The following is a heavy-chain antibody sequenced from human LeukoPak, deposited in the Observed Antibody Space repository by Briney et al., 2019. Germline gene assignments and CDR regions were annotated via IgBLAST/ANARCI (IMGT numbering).Heavy chain of an antibody. V-gene: IGHV4-59*08. CDR3: ARQGFVQLERRGGFDY. J-gene: IGHJ4*02. CDR1: GGSITSDH. D-gene: IGHD1-1*01. CDR2: IYYSGRT. Sequence: PSETLSLTCTVSGGSITSDHWNWIRQPPGKGLEWIGCIYYSGRTYYNPSLKSRVTISVDTSKNQFSLKLSSVTAADTAVYYCARQGFVQLERRGGFDYWGQGTLVTVSS.